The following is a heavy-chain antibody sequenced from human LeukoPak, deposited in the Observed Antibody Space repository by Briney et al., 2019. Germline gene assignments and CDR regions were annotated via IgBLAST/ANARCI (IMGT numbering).Heavy chain of an antibody. V-gene: IGHV4-34*01. Sequence: PSETLSLTCAVYGGSFSGYYWSWIRQPPGKGLEWIGEINHSGSTNYNPSLKSRVTISVDTSKNQFSLKLGSVTAADTAVYYCASLGGGSGSGAFDHWGLGTLVTVPS. CDR1: GGSFSGYY. CDR2: INHSGST. D-gene: IGHD3-10*01. J-gene: IGHJ4*02. CDR3: ASLGGGSGSGAFDH.